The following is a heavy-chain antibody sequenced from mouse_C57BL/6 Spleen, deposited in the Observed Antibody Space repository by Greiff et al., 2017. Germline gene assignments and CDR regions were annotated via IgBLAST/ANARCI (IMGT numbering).Heavy chain of an antibody. CDR3: ASRGNYVDY. V-gene: IGHV1-50*01. J-gene: IGHJ2*01. Sequence: QVQLQQPGAELVKPGASVKLSCKASGYTFTSYWMQWVKQRPGQGLEWIGEIDPSDSYTNYNQKFKGKATLTVDTSSSTAYMQLSSLTSEDSAVYYCASRGNYVDYWGQGTTLTVAS. CDR2: IDPSDSYT. CDR1: GYTFTSYW. D-gene: IGHD3-1*01.